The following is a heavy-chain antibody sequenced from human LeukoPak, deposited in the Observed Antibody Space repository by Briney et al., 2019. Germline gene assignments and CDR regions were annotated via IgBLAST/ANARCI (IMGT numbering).Heavy chain of an antibody. CDR3: AREVGGAAAGPTENYYYYYYMDV. CDR1: GFTFSSYG. D-gene: IGHD6-13*01. V-gene: IGHV3-30*03. J-gene: IGHJ6*03. Sequence: GRSLRLSCAASGFTFSSYGMHWVRQAPGKGLEWVAVISYDGSNKYYADSVKGRFTISRDNSKNTLYLQMNSLRAEDTAVYYCAREVGGAAAGPTENYYYYYYMDVWGKGTTVTVSS. CDR2: ISYDGSNK.